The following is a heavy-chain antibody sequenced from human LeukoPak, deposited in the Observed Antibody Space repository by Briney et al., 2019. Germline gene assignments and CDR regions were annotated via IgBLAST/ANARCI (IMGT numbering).Heavy chain of an antibody. Sequence: GASVKVSCKASGYTFTSYYMHWVRQAPGQGLEWMGWINPNSGGTNYAQKFQGRVTMTRDTSISTAYMELSRLRSDDTAVYYCARDRIQNWGSTPHFDYWGQGTLVTVSS. CDR2: INPNSGGT. D-gene: IGHD7-27*01. CDR1: GYTFTSYY. CDR3: ARDRIQNWGSTPHFDY. V-gene: IGHV1-2*02. J-gene: IGHJ4*02.